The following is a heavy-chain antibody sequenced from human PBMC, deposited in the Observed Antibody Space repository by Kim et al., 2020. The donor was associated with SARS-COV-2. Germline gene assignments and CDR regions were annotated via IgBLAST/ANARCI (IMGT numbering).Heavy chain of an antibody. J-gene: IGHJ3*02. CDR1: GYTFTGYY. V-gene: IGHV1-2*04. CDR3: ARSRGGYCSGGSCTSDAFDI. Sequence: ASVKVSCKASGYTFTGYYMHWVRQAPGQGLEWMGWINPNSGGTNYAQKFQGWVTMTRDTSISTAYMELSRLRSDDTAVYYCARSRGGYCSGGSCTSDAFDIWGQGTMVTVSS. CDR2: INPNSGGT. D-gene: IGHD2-15*01.